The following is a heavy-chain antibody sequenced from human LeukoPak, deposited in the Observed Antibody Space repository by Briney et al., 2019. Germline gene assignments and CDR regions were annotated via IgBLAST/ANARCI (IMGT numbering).Heavy chain of an antibody. D-gene: IGHD5-12*01. V-gene: IGHV3-9*01. CDR1: GFTFDDYA. Sequence: GGSLRLSCAASGFTFDDYAMHWVRQAPGKGLEWVSGISWNSGSIGYADSVKGRFTISRDNAKNSLYLQMNSLRAEDTALYYCAKPIVATITGPYYFDYWGQGTLVTVSS. CDR3: AKPIVATITGPYYFDY. CDR2: ISWNSGSI. J-gene: IGHJ4*02.